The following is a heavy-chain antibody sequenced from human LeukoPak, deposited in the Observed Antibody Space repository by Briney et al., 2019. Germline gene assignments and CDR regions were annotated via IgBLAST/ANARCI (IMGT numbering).Heavy chain of an antibody. D-gene: IGHD7-27*01. Sequence: ASVKVSCKASGGTFSSYAISWVRQAPGQGLEWMGGIIPIFGTANYAQKFQGRVTITADESTSTAYMELSSLRSEDTAVYYCAKDLWGENWFDPWGPGSLVIVSS. CDR3: AKDLWGENWFDP. CDR2: IIPIFGTA. V-gene: IGHV1-69*13. CDR1: GGTFSSYA. J-gene: IGHJ5*02.